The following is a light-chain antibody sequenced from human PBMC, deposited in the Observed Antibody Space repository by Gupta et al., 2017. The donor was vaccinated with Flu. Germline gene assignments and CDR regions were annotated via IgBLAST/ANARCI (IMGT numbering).Light chain of an antibody. Sequence: SRDLNWYQQKPGKAPKLLIYGASNFQTGVPSRFRGSGSGTDFTPAISSLQPEDFSTYYCQQSYSIPPRLTSGGGTKVEIK. CDR2: GAS. CDR1: SRD. V-gene: IGKV1-39*01. J-gene: IGKJ4*01. CDR3: QQSYSIPPRLT.